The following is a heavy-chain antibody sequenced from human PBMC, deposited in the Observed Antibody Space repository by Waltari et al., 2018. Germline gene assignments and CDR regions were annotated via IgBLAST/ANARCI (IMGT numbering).Heavy chain of an antibody. J-gene: IGHJ4*02. Sequence: VQLVESGGGLIQPGGFLRRSCATSGLPFSYHYMSGVRQATGKGLEWVSVIYAGGNTYYADSVKGRFIISRDNSKSTLYLEMNSLRAEDTAVYYCARAGLGSPVEWLRLFDQWGQGTLVTVSS. CDR1: GLPFSYHY. CDR2: IYAGGNT. CDR3: ARAGLGSPVEWLRLFDQ. V-gene: IGHV3-53*01. D-gene: IGHD5-12*01.